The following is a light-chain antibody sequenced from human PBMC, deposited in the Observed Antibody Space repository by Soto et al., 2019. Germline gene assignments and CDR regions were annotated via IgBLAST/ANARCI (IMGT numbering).Light chain of an antibody. J-gene: IGLJ1*01. Sequence: QSVLAQPPSVSGAPGQRVTISCTGSTSNIGAGYEVHWYQHLPGKAPKLLIYGNTNRPSGVPDRFHMTRSSTSASLAITGLQVVDEADYYCQSYYSSLSASYGFGGGTRSPS. CDR2: GNT. CDR1: TSNIGAGYE. CDR3: QSYYSSLSASYG. V-gene: IGLV1-40*01.